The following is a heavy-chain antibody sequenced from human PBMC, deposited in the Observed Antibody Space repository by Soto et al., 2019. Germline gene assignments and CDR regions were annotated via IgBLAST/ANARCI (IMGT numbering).Heavy chain of an antibody. Sequence: EVQLVESGGGLVQPGGSLRLSCAASGFTFSSYWMHWVRQAPGKGLEWVSRINSDGSSTSYADSVKGRFTISRDNAKNTMYLQMNSLRAEDTAVYYCARFSTIFYGMDVWGQGTTVTVSS. J-gene: IGHJ6*02. D-gene: IGHD3-3*01. CDR3: ARFSTIFYGMDV. V-gene: IGHV3-74*01. CDR2: INSDGSST. CDR1: GFTFSSYW.